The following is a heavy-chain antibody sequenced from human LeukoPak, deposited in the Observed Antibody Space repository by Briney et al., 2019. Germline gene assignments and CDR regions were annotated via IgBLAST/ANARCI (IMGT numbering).Heavy chain of an antibody. Sequence: TSETLSLTCTVSGGSIRSYYWSWLRQPPGKGLEWIGYIYYSGSTNYNPSLKSRVTISVDTSKNQFSLKLSSVTAADTAVYYCAREGTDQYYYYYMDVWGKGTTVTVSS. V-gene: IGHV4-59*01. J-gene: IGHJ6*03. CDR1: GGSIRSYY. D-gene: IGHD3-10*01. CDR3: AREGTDQYYYYYMDV. CDR2: IYYSGST.